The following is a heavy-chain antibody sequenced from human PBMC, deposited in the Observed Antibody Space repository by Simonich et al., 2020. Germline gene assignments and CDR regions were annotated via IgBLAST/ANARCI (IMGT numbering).Heavy chain of an antibody. Sequence: QVQLVQSGAEVKKPGASVKVSCKASGYTFTGYYMYWVGQAPGQGLEWMGGINPNSGGKNNAKKFQGRVTMTRDTAISTAYMELSRLRSDDTAVYYCARNGLVGILKAFDIWGQGTMVTVSS. D-gene: IGHD2-21*01. CDR1: GYTFTGYY. V-gene: IGHV1-2*02. CDR2: INPNSGGK. CDR3: ARNGLVGILKAFDI. J-gene: IGHJ3*02.